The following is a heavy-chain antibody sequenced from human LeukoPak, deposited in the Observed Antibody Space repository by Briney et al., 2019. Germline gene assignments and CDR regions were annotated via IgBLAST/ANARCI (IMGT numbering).Heavy chain of an antibody. Sequence: GGSLRLSCAASGFTFSSAWMDWVRQAPGRGLEWVGRIKNKFGGAATDYTAPVQGRFTISRDDSKNMLYLQMNNLKIEDTAIYYCTTGYDSSSHGHYWGQGTLLTVSS. CDR1: GFTFSSAW. V-gene: IGHV3-15*01. CDR2: IKNKFGGAAT. D-gene: IGHD4-11*01. CDR3: TTGYDSSSHGHY. J-gene: IGHJ4*02.